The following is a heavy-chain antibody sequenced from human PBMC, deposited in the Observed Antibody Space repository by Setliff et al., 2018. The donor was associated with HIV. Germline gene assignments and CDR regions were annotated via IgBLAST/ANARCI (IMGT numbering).Heavy chain of an antibody. D-gene: IGHD3-10*01. J-gene: IGHJ4*02. CDR2: VYHRGET. CDR1: GSFINSDY. CDR3: TRRDVSPLWFGQFDY. V-gene: IGHV4-38-2*02. Sequence: PSETLSLTCTVSGSFINSDYWGWIRQPPGKGLEWIGSVYHRGETYYKPSLKGRVTISIDSSKSQISLNVTSVTAADTAVYYCTRRDVSPLWFGQFDYWGQGILVTVSS.